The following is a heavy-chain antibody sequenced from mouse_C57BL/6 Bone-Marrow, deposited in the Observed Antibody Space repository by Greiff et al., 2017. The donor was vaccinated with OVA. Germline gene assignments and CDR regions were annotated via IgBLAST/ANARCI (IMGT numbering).Heavy chain of an antibody. J-gene: IGHJ2*01. CDR1: GYTFTSYG. CDR2: IYPRSGNT. Sequence: VKLHESGAELARPGASVKLSCKASGYTFTSYGISWVKQRTGQGLEWIGEIYPRSGNTYYNEKFKGKATLTADKSSSTAYMELRSLTSEDSAVYYCARSTGSYFDYWGQGTTLTVSS. CDR3: ARSTGSYFDY. D-gene: IGHD4-1*01. V-gene: IGHV1-81*01.